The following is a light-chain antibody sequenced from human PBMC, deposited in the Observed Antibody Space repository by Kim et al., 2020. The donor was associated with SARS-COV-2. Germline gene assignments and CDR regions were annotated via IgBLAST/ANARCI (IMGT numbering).Light chain of an antibody. V-gene: IGLV2-8*01. CDR3: SSYAGSNNLV. CDR1: SSDVGGYNY. J-gene: IGLJ1*01. Sequence: GQSVTISCTGTSSDVGGYNYVSWYQQHPGKAPKLMIFAVIKRPSGVPDRFSGSKSGNTASLTVSGLQAEDEADYYCSSYAGSNNLVFGTGTKVTVL. CDR2: AVI.